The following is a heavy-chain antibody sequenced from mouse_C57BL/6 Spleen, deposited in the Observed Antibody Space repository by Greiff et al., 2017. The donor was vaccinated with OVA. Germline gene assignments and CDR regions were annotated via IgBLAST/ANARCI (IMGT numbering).Heavy chain of an antibody. CDR1: GFTFSDYY. Sequence: DVHLVESGGGLVQPGGSLKLSCAASGFTFSDYYMYWFRQTPEKRLEWVAYISNGGGSPYYPDTVKGRFTISRDNAKNTLYLQMSRLKSEDTAMYYCARQYSKDWYFDVWGTGTTVTVSS. CDR3: ARQYSKDWYFDV. D-gene: IGHD2-5*01. V-gene: IGHV5-12*01. CDR2: ISNGGGSP. J-gene: IGHJ1*03.